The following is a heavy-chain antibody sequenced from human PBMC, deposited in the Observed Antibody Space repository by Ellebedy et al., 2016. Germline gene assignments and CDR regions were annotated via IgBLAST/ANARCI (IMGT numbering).Heavy chain of an antibody. J-gene: IGHJ4*02. CDR3: AGVSFYDSGYYSAY. CDR2: NRNKANSYTT. CDR1: GFTFSDHY. V-gene: IGHV3-72*01. Sequence: GGSLRLXCAASGFTFSDHYMDWVRQAPGKGLEWVGRNRNKANSYTTEYAASVKGRFTISRDVSENSLYLQMNSLKIEDTAVYYCAGVSFYDSGYYSAYWGQGTRVTVSS. D-gene: IGHD3-22*01.